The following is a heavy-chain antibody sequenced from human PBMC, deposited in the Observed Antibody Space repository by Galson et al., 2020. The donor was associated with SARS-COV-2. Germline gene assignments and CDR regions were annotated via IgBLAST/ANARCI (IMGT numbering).Heavy chain of an antibody. Sequence: SEPLSLTCAVSGTSISSGSYSWNWIRQPPGKGLEWIGYISHSGGTYYNPSLKSRVTISGDSSKNQFSLRLSSVTAADTAVYYCARLHYGEYAPEAFDIWGPGTRVTVAS. CDR2: ISHSGGT. CDR3: ARLHYGEYAPEAFDI. J-gene: IGHJ3*02. V-gene: IGHV4-30-2*01. CDR1: GTSISSGSYS. D-gene: IGHD4-17*01.